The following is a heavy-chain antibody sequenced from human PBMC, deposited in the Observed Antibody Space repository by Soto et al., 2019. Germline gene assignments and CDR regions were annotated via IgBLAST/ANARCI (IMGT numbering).Heavy chain of an antibody. CDR3: ARDTNSLDP. CDR1: NYSIDSGFF. J-gene: IGHJ5*02. V-gene: IGHV4-38-2*02. CDR2: IFHTGDT. Sequence: SETLSLTCSVSNYSIDSGFFWGWIRQPPGKGLEWIGSIFHTGDTYYNPSLKSRITMSVDTSRNQFSLKLTSLTAADTAVYYCARDTNSLDPWGQGTLVTVS. D-gene: IGHD3-16*01.